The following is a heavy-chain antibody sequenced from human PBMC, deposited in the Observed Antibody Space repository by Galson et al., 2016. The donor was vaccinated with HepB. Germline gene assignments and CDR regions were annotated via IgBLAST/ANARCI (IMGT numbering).Heavy chain of an antibody. J-gene: IGHJ4*02. V-gene: IGHV3-33*01. CDR1: GFTFSGCA. CDR2: IWNDGSNI. D-gene: IGHD3-16*01. Sequence: SLRLSCAASGFTFSGCAMHWVRQAPGKGLEWIALIWNDGSNIHYADSVKGRFTISRDNSNNTLYLQMNSLRAEDTAVYYCARALGRGAYLIDYWGQGTLVPVSS. CDR3: ARALGRGAYLIDY.